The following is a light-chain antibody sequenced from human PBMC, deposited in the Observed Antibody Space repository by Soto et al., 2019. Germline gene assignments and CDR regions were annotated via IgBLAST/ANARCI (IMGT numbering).Light chain of an antibody. CDR3: QQYDNLPLT. CDR1: QDISNY. Sequence: DIQMTQSPSSLSASLGDRVTITCRASQDISNYLNWYQQKPGKAPKLLIYDASNLETGVPSRFSGSGSGTDFTFTISSLQPEDIATYYCQQYDNLPLTFGGGTKVEIK. V-gene: IGKV1-33*01. CDR2: DAS. J-gene: IGKJ4*01.